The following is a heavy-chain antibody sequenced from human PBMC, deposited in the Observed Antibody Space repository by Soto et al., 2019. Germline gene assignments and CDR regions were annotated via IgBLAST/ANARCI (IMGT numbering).Heavy chain of an antibody. D-gene: IGHD6-6*01. CDR1: GGTFSSYA. J-gene: IGHJ6*02. Sequence: GASVKVSCKASGGTFSSYAISWVRQAPGQGLEWMGGIIPIFGTANYAQKFQGRVTITADESTSTAYMELSSLRSEDTAVYYCARVGSSNYYYGMDVWGQGTTVTVSS. CDR3: ARVGSSNYYYGMDV. CDR2: IIPIFGTA. V-gene: IGHV1-69*13.